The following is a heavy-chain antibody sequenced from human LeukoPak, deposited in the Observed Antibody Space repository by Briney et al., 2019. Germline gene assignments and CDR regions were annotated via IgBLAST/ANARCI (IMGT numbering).Heavy chain of an antibody. J-gene: IGHJ4*02. D-gene: IGHD2-21*02. CDR1: GGTFSSYA. Sequence: GASVKVSCKASGGTFSSYAISWVRQAPGQGLEWMGRIIPILGIANYAQKFQGRVTITADKSTSTAYMELSSLRSEDTAVYYCAVAYCGGDCYSARYWGQGTLVTVSS. V-gene: IGHV1-69*04. CDR3: AVAYCGGDCYSARY. CDR2: IIPILGIA.